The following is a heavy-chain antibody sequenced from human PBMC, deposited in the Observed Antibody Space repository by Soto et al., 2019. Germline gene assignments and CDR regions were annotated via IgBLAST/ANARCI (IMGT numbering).Heavy chain of an antibody. CDR3: ARDRPTGTDRESDY. V-gene: IGHV1-2*06. J-gene: IGHJ4*02. Sequence: ASVKVSCKASGYTFTGYYIHWVRQAPGQGLEWVGRINPNSGDTNYAQKFQGRVTMTRDTSISTVYMELSRLRSDDTAVYYCARDRPTGTDRESDYWGQGTLVTV. CDR2: INPNSGDT. CDR1: GYTFTGYY. D-gene: IGHD1-1*01.